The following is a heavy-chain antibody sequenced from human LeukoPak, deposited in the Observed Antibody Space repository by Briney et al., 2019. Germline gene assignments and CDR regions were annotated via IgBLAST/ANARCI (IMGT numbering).Heavy chain of an antibody. CDR1: GFTVSSNS. V-gene: IGHV3-53*01. Sequence: GGSLRLSCTVSGFTVSSNSMSWVRQAPGKGLEWVSFIYSDNTHYSDSVKGRFTISRDNSKNTLYLQMNSLRAEDTAVYYCAKLGSGYYLYYFDYWGQGTLVTVSS. CDR3: AKLGSGYYLYYFDY. CDR2: IYSDNT. J-gene: IGHJ4*02. D-gene: IGHD3-22*01.